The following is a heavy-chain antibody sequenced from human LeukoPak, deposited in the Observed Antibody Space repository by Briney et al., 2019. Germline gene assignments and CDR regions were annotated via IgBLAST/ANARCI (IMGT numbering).Heavy chain of an antibody. J-gene: IGHJ4*02. CDR1: GFTFSSYS. Sequence: KPGGSLRLSCAASGFTFSSYSMNWVRQAPGKGLEWVSSISSSSSYIYYADSVKGRFTISRDNPKNSLYLQMNSLRAEDTALYYCARDLATVKTGPDYWGQGTLVSVSS. D-gene: IGHD4-11*01. CDR3: ARDLATVKTGPDY. V-gene: IGHV3-21*01. CDR2: ISSSSSYI.